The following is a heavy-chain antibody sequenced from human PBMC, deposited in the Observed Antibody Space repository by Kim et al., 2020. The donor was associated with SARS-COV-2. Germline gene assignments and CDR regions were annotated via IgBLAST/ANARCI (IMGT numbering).Heavy chain of an antibody. CDR2: IIPIFGTA. J-gene: IGHJ6*02. V-gene: IGHV1-69*13. CDR3: AREPRAVAAAGSYYYGMDV. D-gene: IGHD6-13*01. Sequence: SVKVSCKASGGTFSSYAISWVRQAPGQGLEWMGGIIPIFGTANYAQKFQGRVTITADESTSTAYMELSSLRSEDTAVYYCAREPRAVAAAGSYYYGMDVWGQGTTVTVSS. CDR1: GGTFSSYA.